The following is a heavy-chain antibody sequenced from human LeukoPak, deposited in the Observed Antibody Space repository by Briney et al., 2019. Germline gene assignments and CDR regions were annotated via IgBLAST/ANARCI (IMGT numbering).Heavy chain of an antibody. CDR3: ASNVDTATRAY. CDR2: IKQDGSEK. D-gene: IGHD5-18*01. J-gene: IGHJ4*02. V-gene: IGHV3-7*01. CDR1: GFTFSSYW. Sequence: PGGSLRLSCAVSGFTFSSYWMSWVRQAPGKGLEWVANIKQDGSEKYYVDSVKGRFTISRDNAKNSLYLQMNSLRAEDTAVYYCASNVDTATRAYWGQGTLVTVSS.